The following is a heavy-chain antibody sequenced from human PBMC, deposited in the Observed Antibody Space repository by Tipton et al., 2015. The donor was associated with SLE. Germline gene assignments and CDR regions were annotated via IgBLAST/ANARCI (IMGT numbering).Heavy chain of an antibody. CDR2: IYHSGST. V-gene: IGHV4-38-2*02. CDR1: GGSISSHY. CDR3: ARGIDAFDI. Sequence: LRLSCTVSGGSISSHYWSWIRQPPGKGLEWIGSIYHSGSTYYNPSLKSRVTISVDTSKNQFSLKLSSVTAADTAVYYCARGIDAFDIWGQGTMVTVSS. J-gene: IGHJ3*02.